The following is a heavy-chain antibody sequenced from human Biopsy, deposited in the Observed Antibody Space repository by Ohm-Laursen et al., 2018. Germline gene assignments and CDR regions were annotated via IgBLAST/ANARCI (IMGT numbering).Heavy chain of an antibody. D-gene: IGHD4-23*01. CDR3: ARGSNEYGGLYFPH. V-gene: IGHV4-59*11. Sequence: SETLSLTCTASGGSFTGHYWTWIRQPPGKGLEWIGHISHTGYTSYKSSLKSRVTISLDTSRKHFSLRLTSLAAADTAVYYCARGSNEYGGLYFPHWGQGTLVTVSS. CDR2: ISHTGYT. CDR1: GGSFTGHY. J-gene: IGHJ1*01.